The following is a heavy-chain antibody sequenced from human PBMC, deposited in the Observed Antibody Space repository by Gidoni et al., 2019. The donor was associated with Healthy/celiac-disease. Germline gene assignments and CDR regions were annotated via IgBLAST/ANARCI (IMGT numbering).Heavy chain of an antibody. D-gene: IGHD6-13*01. CDR3: ARHKIAAAEDY. CDR1: GGSISSSSYY. V-gene: IGHV4-39*01. Sequence: QLQLQASGPGLVKPSETLSLTCHVSGGSISSSSYYWGWIRQPPGKGLEWIGSIYYSGSTYYNPSLKSRVTISVDTSKNQFSLKLSSVTAADTAVYYCARHKIAAAEDYWGQGTLVTVSS. J-gene: IGHJ4*02. CDR2: IYYSGST.